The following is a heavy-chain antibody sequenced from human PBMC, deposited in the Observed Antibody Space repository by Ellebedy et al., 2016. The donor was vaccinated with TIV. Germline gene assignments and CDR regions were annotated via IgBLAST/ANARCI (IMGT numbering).Heavy chain of an antibody. D-gene: IGHD6-6*01. J-gene: IGHJ4*02. Sequence: SETLSFTCTVSGGSIGNYYWNWIRQSPGKGLEWIGYGHSSGTTHYNPSLTSRVTVTVDTSKNQFSLKLSSVTAADTAVYYCARDTSGDSSSSDYWGQGTLVTVSS. CDR1: GGSIGNYY. V-gene: IGHV4-4*08. CDR3: ARDTSGDSSSSDY. CDR2: GHSSGTT.